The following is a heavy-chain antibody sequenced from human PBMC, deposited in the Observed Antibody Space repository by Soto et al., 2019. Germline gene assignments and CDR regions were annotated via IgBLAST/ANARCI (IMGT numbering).Heavy chain of an antibody. J-gene: IGHJ6*02. Sequence: GASVKVSCKASGGTFSSYTISWVRQAPGQGLEWMGRIIPILGIANYAQKFQGRVTITADKSTSTAYMELSSLRSEDTAVYYCARDSSDYGSGSYYNAYYYYGMDVWGQGTTVTVSS. D-gene: IGHD3-10*01. CDR1: GGTFSSYT. CDR3: ARDSSDYGSGSYYNAYYYYGMDV. CDR2: IIPILGIA. V-gene: IGHV1-69*04.